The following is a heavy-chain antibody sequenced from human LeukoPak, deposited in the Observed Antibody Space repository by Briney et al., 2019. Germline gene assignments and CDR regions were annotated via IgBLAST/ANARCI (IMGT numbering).Heavy chain of an antibody. Sequence: GGSLRLSCAASGFRISTYWMSWVRQAPGKGLKWVANINEDGSEKYYVDSVKGRFTISRDNAKNSLYLQMNSLRAEDTAVYYCATAARRIDYWGQGILVTVSS. CDR1: GFRISTYW. J-gene: IGHJ4*02. V-gene: IGHV3-7*05. CDR2: INEDGSEK. D-gene: IGHD6-25*01. CDR3: ATAARRIDY.